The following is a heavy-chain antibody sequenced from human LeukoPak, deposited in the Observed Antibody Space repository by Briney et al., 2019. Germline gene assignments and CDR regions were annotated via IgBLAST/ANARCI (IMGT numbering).Heavy chain of an antibody. V-gene: IGHV4-34*01. CDR2: INHSGST. Sequence: PSETLSLTCAVYGGSFSGYYWSWLRQPPGKGLEWIGEINHSGSTNYNPSLKSRVTISVDTSKNQFSLKLSSVTAADTAVYYCARLGSSSSGYYYYYMDVWGKGTTVTVSS. CDR1: GGSFSGYY. CDR3: ARLGSSSSGYYYYYMDV. D-gene: IGHD6-6*01. J-gene: IGHJ6*03.